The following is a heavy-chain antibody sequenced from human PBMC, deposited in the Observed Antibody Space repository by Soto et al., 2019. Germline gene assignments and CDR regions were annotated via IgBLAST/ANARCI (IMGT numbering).Heavy chain of an antibody. Sequence: GSGPTLVNPTQTLTLTCNFSGFSLTTSGVGVGWIRQPPGKALEWLALIYWDDDKRYSPSLKSRLTITKDTSKNQVVLTMTNMDPVDTATYYCARTRPVRGLVYYFDYWGQGNLVTVSS. D-gene: IGHD3-10*01. J-gene: IGHJ4*02. CDR1: GFSLTTSGVG. V-gene: IGHV2-5*02. CDR2: IYWDDDK. CDR3: ARTRPVRGLVYYFDY.